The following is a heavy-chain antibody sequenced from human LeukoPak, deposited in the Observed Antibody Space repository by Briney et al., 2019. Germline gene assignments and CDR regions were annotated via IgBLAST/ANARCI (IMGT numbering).Heavy chain of an antibody. CDR1: GYTFTGYY. J-gene: IGHJ6*04. V-gene: IGHV1-46*01. Sequence: EASVKVSCKASGYTFTGYYMHWVRQGPGQGLEWMGIINPSGGSTSYAQKFQGRVTMTRDMSTSTVYMELSSLRSEDTAVYYCAREGQWLVLVGRVGLVVWGKGTTVTVSS. CDR3: AREGQWLVLVGRVGLVV. CDR2: INPSGGST. D-gene: IGHD6-19*01.